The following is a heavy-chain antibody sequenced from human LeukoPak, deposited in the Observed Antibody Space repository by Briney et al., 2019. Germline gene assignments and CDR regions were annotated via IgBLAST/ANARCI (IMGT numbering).Heavy chain of an antibody. CDR3: TRDQMNY. V-gene: IGHV3-53*01. CDR1: EFTVSRNY. J-gene: IGHJ4*02. D-gene: IGHD5-24*01. Sequence: GGSLRLSCTAFEFTVSRNYMLWVRQAPGKGLEWVSLIFSNGDTHYADSVKGRFTISRDTSKNTVSLQMNSLRVEDTAMYYCTRDQMNYWGQGTLVTVSS. CDR2: IFSNGDT.